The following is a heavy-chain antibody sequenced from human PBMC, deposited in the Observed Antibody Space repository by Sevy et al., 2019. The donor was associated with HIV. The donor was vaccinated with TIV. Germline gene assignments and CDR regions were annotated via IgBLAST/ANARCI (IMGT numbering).Heavy chain of an antibody. D-gene: IGHD3-22*01. J-gene: IGHJ6*02. CDR3: AKVPQPRYYYDTIGYLGDGMDV. V-gene: IGHV3-20*04. CDR1: GFTFDDYA. Sequence: GSLRLSCAASGFTFDDYAMSWVRQAPGKGLEWVSAINWKTDNVGYADSVKGRFTISRDNAKNSLYLQMNSLRAEDTALYYCAKVPQPRYYYDTIGYLGDGMDVWGQGTTVTVSS. CDR2: INWKTDNV.